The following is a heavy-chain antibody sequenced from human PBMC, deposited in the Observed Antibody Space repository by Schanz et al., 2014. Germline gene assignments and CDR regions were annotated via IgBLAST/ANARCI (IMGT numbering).Heavy chain of an antibody. J-gene: IGHJ5*02. CDR2: ISSSSSTR. D-gene: IGHD1-1*01. V-gene: IGHV3-48*03. CDR1: GFTFSSYD. Sequence: VQLVESGGGVVQPGRSLRLSCVASGFTFSSYDVFWVRQAPGKGLEWVSYISSSSSTRYYADSVEGRFTISRDNAKRSLFLQMNSLRPEDTAVYYCARGRVLESWGQGTLVTVSS. CDR3: ARGRVLES.